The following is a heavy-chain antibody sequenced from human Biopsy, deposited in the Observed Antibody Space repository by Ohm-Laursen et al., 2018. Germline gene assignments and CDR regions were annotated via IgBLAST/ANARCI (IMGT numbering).Heavy chain of an antibody. Sequence: TLSLTCSVSGGSIDFKYWTWIRQSADKGLEWIGRITPTGVTHYNPSLESRVTMSLDTSKKLFSLKLSSVTAADMAMYYCARELMEYYDSSGYFDHWGQGSLVTVSS. CDR2: ITPTGVT. CDR3: ARELMEYYDSSGYFDH. CDR1: GGSIDFKY. J-gene: IGHJ4*02. D-gene: IGHD3-22*01. V-gene: IGHV4-4*07.